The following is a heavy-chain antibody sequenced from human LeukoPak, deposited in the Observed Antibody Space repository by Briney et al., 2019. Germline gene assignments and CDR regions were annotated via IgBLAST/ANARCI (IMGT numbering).Heavy chain of an antibody. V-gene: IGHV5-51*01. D-gene: IGHD5-18*01. CDR3: ARQTAMGRSGDH. J-gene: IGHJ4*02. Sequence: GESLKISCKASGYSFTTYWIGWVRQMPGKGLEWMGIIDPSDSDTRYTPSFQGRVTISADKSLTTAYLRWNSLKASDTALYYCARQTAMGRSGDHWGQGTLVTVSS. CDR1: GYSFTTYW. CDR2: IDPSDSDT.